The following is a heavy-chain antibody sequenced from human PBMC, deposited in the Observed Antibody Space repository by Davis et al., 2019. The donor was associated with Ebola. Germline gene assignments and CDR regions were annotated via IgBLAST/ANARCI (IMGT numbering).Heavy chain of an antibody. CDR3: VRGGTHLGDMEYYVPDY. CDR1: GFTISDFG. V-gene: IGHV3-74*01. Sequence: PGGSLRLSCVVSGFTISDFGMHWVRQAPGKGLVWLSRIDSDGRTRDYADSVKGRFTISRDNGKSTLYLQMSSLRVDDTAIYFCVRGGTHLGDMEYYVPDYWGQGALVTVSS. D-gene: IGHD3-10*02. CDR2: IDSDGRTR. J-gene: IGHJ4*02.